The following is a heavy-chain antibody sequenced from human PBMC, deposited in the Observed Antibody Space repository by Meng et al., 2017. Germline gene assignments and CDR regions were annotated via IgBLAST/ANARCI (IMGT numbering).Heavy chain of an antibody. V-gene: IGHV1-69*05. J-gene: IGHJ4*02. CDR1: GGTFSSYA. D-gene: IGHD3-3*02. CDR3: ARNYLKRFWSGQAEDYFDY. Sequence: SVKVSCKASGGTFSSYAISWVRQAPGQGLEWMGGIIPIFDTANYAQKFQGRVTITTDESTSTAYMELSSLRSEDTAVYYCARNYLKRFWSGQAEDYFDYWGQGTLVTVSS. CDR2: IIPIFDTA.